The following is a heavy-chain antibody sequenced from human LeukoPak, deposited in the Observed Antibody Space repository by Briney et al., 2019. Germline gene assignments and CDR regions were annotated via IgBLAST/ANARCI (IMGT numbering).Heavy chain of an antibody. CDR2: IYYSGST. J-gene: IGHJ4*02. Sequence: SETLSLTCTVSGGSISSGGYYWGWIRQPPGKGLEWIGSIYYSGSTYYNPSLKSRVTISVDTSKNQFSLKLNSVTAADTAVYYCARDPEGGSDYWGQGTLVTVSS. V-gene: IGHV4-39*07. CDR1: GGSISSGGYY. D-gene: IGHD2-15*01. CDR3: ARDPEGGSDY.